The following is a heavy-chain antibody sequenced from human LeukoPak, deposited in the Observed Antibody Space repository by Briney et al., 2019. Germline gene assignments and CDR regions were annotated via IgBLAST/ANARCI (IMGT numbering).Heavy chain of an antibody. CDR1: GFTFSSYW. CDR3: ARERGGAEDTFTDYGSGSYDY. D-gene: IGHD3-10*01. V-gene: IGHV3-74*01. Sequence: GGSLRLSCAASGFTFSSYWMHWVRQAPGKGLVWVSRINSDGSSTSYADSVKGRFTISRDNAKNTLYLQMNSLRAEDTAVYYCARERGGAEDTFTDYGSGSYDYWGQGTLVTVSS. CDR2: INSDGSST. J-gene: IGHJ4*02.